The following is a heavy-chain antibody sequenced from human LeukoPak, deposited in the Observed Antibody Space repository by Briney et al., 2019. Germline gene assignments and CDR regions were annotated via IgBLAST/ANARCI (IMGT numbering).Heavy chain of an antibody. CDR3: ARVFGAYESRGFDH. D-gene: IGHD3-22*01. CDR1: GGSISSYY. Sequence: PSETLSLTCTVSGGSISSYYWSWIRQPPGKGLEWIGYIYYSGSTNYNPSLKSRVTISVDTSKNQFSLKLSSVSAADTAVYYCARVFGAYESRGFDHWGQGTLVTVSS. J-gene: IGHJ4*02. CDR2: IYYSGST. V-gene: IGHV4-59*01.